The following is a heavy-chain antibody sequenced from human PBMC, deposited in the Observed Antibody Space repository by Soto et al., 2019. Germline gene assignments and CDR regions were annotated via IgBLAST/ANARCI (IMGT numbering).Heavy chain of an antibody. J-gene: IGHJ4*02. CDR2: IYYSGST. V-gene: IGHV4-39*01. CDR1: GGSISSSSYY. CDR3: ARLQEWSGYYTEDGVGDYFDY. D-gene: IGHD3-3*01. Sequence: SETLSLTCTVSGGSISSSSYYWGWIRQPPGKGLEWIGSIYYSGSTYYNPSLKSRVTISVDTSKNQFSLKLSSVTAADTAVYYCARLQEWSGYYTEDGVGDYFDYWGQGTLVTVSS.